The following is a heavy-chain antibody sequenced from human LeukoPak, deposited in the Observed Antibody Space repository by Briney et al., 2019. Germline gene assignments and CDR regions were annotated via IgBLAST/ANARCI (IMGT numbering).Heavy chain of an antibody. CDR1: GGSVISTNW. D-gene: IGHD3-3*01. CDR3: AREGGFYRPLDY. V-gene: IGHV4-4*02. CDR2: VHLDGRT. J-gene: IGHJ4*02. Sequence: SETLSLACGVSGGSVISTNWWTWVRQPPGKGLEGIGEVHLDGRTNYNPSLESRLTISVDLSENHVSLKLTSVTAADTAVYYCAREGGFYRPLDYSGQGTLVTVSS.